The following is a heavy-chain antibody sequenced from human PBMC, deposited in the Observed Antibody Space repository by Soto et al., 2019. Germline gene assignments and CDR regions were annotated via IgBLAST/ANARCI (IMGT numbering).Heavy chain of an antibody. Sequence: QMQLVQSGPEVKKPGTSVKVSCKASGFTFTRSAVQWVRQTRGQRLEWIGWIVVGSGNTIYAQKFQERVTITRDMSTSTAYMELSSLRSEDTAVYYGAAVGSNGGYYYGMDVWGQGTTVTVSS. CDR3: AAVGSNGGYYYGMDV. CDR2: IVVGSGNT. V-gene: IGHV1-58*01. CDR1: GFTFTRSA. J-gene: IGHJ6*02. D-gene: IGHD4-4*01.